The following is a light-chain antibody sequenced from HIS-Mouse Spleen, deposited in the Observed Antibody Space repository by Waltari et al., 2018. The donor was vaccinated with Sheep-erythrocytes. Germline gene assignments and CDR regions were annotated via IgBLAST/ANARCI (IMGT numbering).Light chain of an antibody. CDR2: EGS. Sequence: QSALTQPASVSWSPGQSITISCTGPSRDVGSYNLVSWYQQHPGKAPKLMIYEGSKRPSGVSNRFSGSKSGNTASLTISGLQAEDEADYYCCSYAGSSTPWVFGGGTKLTVL. CDR1: SRDVGSYNL. CDR3: CSYAGSSTPWV. V-gene: IGLV2-23*01. J-gene: IGLJ3*02.